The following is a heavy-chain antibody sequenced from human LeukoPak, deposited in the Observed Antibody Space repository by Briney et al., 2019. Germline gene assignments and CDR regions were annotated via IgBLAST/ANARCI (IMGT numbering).Heavy chain of an antibody. Sequence: SPSETLSLTCTVSGGSLTSYYWTCMRQPPGKGREWVGYIYYSGNTNYNPSLKSRVTISLDTSKNQFSLKLSAVTAADTALYYCARTPGGTYYNYMDVWGKGTTVTVSS. CDR3: ARTPGGTYYNYMDV. J-gene: IGHJ6*03. V-gene: IGHV4-59*01. CDR2: IYYSGNT. D-gene: IGHD1-1*01. CDR1: GGSLTSYY.